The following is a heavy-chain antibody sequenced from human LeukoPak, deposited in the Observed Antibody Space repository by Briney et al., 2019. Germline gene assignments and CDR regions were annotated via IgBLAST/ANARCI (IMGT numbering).Heavy chain of an antibody. CDR2: VSGYKDNT. D-gene: IGHD6-19*01. J-gene: IGHJ4*02. CDR1: GYSFTSYG. CDR3: AREDSSGWYYFDY. V-gene: IGHV1-18*04. Sequence: GASVNFSCKVSGYSFTSYGISWVRHAPGPGIEWMGWVSGYKDNTNYAQKFQGRVTMTTETSTSTAYMELRSLRSDDTAVYFCAREDSSGWYYFDYWGQGTLVTVSS.